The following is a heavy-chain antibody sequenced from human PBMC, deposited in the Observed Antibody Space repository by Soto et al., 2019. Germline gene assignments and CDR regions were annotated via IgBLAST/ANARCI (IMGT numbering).Heavy chain of an antibody. CDR3: ARDHVVPAASTRTTYSYYGMDV. CDR1: GGSISSGGYY. Sequence: QVQLQESGPGLVKPSQTLSLTCTVSGGSISSGGYYWSWIRQHPGKGLEWIGYIYYSGSTYYNPSLKSLVTISVDTSKNQFSLKLSSVTAADTAVYYCARDHVVPAASTRTTYSYYGMDVWGQGTTVTVSS. J-gene: IGHJ6*02. D-gene: IGHD2-2*01. V-gene: IGHV4-31*01. CDR2: IYYSGST.